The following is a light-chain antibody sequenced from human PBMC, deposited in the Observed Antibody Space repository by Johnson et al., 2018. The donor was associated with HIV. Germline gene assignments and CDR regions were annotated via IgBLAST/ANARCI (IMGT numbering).Light chain of an antibody. CDR2: ENN. Sequence: QLVLTQPPSVSAAPGQKVTISCSGSSSNIGNNYVSWYQQLPGTAPKLLIYENNKRPSGIPDRFSGSKSGTSATLGITGLQTGDEADYYCGTWDSSLSANDVYGTATKVTVL. J-gene: IGLJ1*01. CDR1: SSNIGNNY. V-gene: IGLV1-51*02. CDR3: GTWDSSLSANDV.